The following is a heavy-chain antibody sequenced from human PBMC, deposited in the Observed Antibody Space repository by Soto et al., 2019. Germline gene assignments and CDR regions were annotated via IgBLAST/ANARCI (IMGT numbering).Heavy chain of an antibody. CDR3: AKGFSSGWYVDS. CDR1: GGSVSSDAYY. Sequence: QVQLQESGPGLVKPSGTLSLTCSVSGGSVSSDAYYWSWIGQPPGKTLEWIGFILSGGGTSTNPSLRGRLSISVDTSRNQCSLRLTSVTASDTGVYFCAKGFSSGWYVDSWGRGTLVTVSS. CDR2: ILSGGGT. J-gene: IGHJ4*02. V-gene: IGHV4-61*08. D-gene: IGHD6-19*01.